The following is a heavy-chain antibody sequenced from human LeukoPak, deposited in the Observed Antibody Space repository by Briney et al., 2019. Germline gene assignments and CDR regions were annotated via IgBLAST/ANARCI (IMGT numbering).Heavy chain of an antibody. V-gene: IGHV3-48*03. CDR1: GFTFSSYN. J-gene: IGHJ4*02. D-gene: IGHD6-13*01. CDR2: ISSSGSTI. Sequence: GGSLRLSCAASGFTFSSYNMNWVRQAPGKGLEWVSYISSSGSTIYYADSVKGRFTISRDNAKNSLYLQMNSLRAEDTAVYYCAREAASDNPYFDYWGQGTLVTVSS. CDR3: AREAASDNPYFDY.